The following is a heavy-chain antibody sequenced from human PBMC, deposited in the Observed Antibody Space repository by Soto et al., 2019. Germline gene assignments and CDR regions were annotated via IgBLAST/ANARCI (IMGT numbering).Heavy chain of an antibody. Sequence: SETLSLTCTVSGGSISSYYWSWIRQPPGKGLEWIGYIYYSGSTNYNPSLKSRVTISVDTSKNQFSLKLSSVTAADTAVYYCARTRRITIFGVAKSYFDYWGQGTLVTVSP. J-gene: IGHJ4*02. CDR1: GGSISSYY. V-gene: IGHV4-59*01. D-gene: IGHD3-3*01. CDR2: IYYSGST. CDR3: ARTRRITIFGVAKSYFDY.